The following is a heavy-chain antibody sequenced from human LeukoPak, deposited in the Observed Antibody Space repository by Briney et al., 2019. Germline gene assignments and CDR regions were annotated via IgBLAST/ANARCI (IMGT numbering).Heavy chain of an antibody. CDR2: IYYTGNT. J-gene: IGHJ4*02. CDR3: ARQTGSGLFTLP. D-gene: IGHD3/OR15-3a*01. CDR1: GVSISSSNSY. V-gene: IGHV4-39*01. Sequence: PSETLSLTCTVSGVSISSSNSYWGWIRQPPGKGLEWIGSIYYTGNTYYNSRVTISIDTSKNQISLRLTSVTATDTAMYYCARQTGSGLFTLPGGQGTLVTVSS.